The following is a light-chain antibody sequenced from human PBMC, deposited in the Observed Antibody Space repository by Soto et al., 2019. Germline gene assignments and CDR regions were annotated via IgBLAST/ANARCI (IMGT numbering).Light chain of an antibody. CDR3: QQYNSYPLT. Sequence: DIQMTQPPSTLSASVGDRVTITCRASQSISGWLAWYQQKAGKAPKLLIYKTSNLESAVPSRFSGSGSGTAFTLTISSLHPDDFATYYCQQYNSYPLTFGGGTKVEIK. CDR1: QSISGW. V-gene: IGKV1-5*03. CDR2: KTS. J-gene: IGKJ4*01.